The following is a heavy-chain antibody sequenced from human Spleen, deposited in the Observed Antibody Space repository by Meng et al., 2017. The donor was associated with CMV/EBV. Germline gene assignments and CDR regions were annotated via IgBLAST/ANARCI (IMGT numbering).Heavy chain of an antibody. J-gene: IGHJ4*02. Sequence: GGSLRLSCAASGFTFDNYGMHWVRQTPGKGLEWVAFIRHDGTNKYYGDSVKGRFTISRDNSKNTGYLQMNSLRPEETAIDYCAKDLLLLGGANAYFDYWGQGTLVTVSS. D-gene: IGHD1-26*01. CDR2: IRHDGTNK. CDR3: AKDLLLLGGANAYFDY. CDR1: GFTFDNYG. V-gene: IGHV3-30*02.